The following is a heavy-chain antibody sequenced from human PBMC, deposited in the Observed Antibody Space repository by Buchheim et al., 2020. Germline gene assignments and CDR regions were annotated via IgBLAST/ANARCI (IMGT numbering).Heavy chain of an antibody. CDR2: IYTTGST. Sequence: EVQLVETGGGLIQPGGSLRLSCAASGFAVSSNYMNWVRQAPGKGLEWVSVIYTTGSTHYADSVKGRFTIPRAPSKNNLDLQMNSLRVEDTAVYYCAGEPGVRNGMDVWGQGTT. J-gene: IGHJ6*02. V-gene: IGHV3-53*02. D-gene: IGHD3-10*01. CDR3: AGEPGVRNGMDV. CDR1: GFAVSSNY.